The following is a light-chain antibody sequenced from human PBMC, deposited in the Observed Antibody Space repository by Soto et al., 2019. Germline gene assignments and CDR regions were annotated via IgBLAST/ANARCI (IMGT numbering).Light chain of an antibody. CDR2: AAS. V-gene: IGKV1-6*01. CDR1: QDIGND. Sequence: AIQMTQSPSSLSASVGDRVTISCRASQDIGNDLGWYQQKPGTAPKLLIYAASSLQSGVPSRFSGSGSGTDFTLTISTLQPEDFATYYCLQDYNYPWTFGQGTKVEIK. CDR3: LQDYNYPWT. J-gene: IGKJ1*01.